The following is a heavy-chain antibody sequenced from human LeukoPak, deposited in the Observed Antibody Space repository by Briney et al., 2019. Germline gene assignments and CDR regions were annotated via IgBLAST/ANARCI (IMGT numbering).Heavy chain of an antibody. CDR3: ARFYSGYSNDYYYMDV. CDR1: GYSFTGYY. J-gene: IGHJ6*03. V-gene: IGHV1-2*02. D-gene: IGHD5-12*01. CDR2: INPNTGGT. Sequence: ASVKVSCKASGYSFTGYYLHWVRQAPGQGLEWMGWINPNTGGTKYAQKFQGRVTMTRDTSISTAYMELSRLRSDDTAVYYCARFYSGYSNDYYYMDVWGKGTTVTVSS.